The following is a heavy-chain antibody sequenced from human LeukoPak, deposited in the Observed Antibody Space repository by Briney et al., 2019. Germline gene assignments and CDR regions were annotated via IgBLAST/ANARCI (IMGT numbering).Heavy chain of an antibody. Sequence: PGGSLRLSCAASGFTFSRNAIHWVRQGPGKGLEWVSYIAHHGSNKYYADSVKGRFTIYRDNSKSTLYLQMNSLRADDTAVYYCAKDGSWSCTDWGQGTLVTVSS. CDR1: GFTFSRNA. V-gene: IGHV3-30*02. D-gene: IGHD2-8*02. J-gene: IGHJ4*02. CDR2: IAHHGSNK. CDR3: AKDGSWSCTD.